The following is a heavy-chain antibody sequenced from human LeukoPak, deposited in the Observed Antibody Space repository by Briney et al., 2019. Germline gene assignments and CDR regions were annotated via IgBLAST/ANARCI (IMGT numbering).Heavy chain of an antibody. CDR3: ARHWHSSGWYQDAFDI. Sequence: KPSETLSLTCAVSGYSISSGYYWGWIRQPPGKGLEWIGSIYHSGSTYYNPSLKSRVTISVDTSKNQFPLKLSSVTAADTAVYYCARHWHSSGWYQDAFDIWGQGTMVTVSS. D-gene: IGHD6-19*01. J-gene: IGHJ3*02. CDR2: IYHSGST. V-gene: IGHV4-38-2*01. CDR1: GYSISSGYY.